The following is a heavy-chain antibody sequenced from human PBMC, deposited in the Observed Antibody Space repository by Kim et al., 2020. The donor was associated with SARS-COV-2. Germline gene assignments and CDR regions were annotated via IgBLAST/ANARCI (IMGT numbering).Heavy chain of an antibody. J-gene: IGHJ3*02. Sequence: GGSLRLSCAASGFTFSSYWMHWVRQAPGKGLVCVSRINSDGSSTSYADSVKGRFTISRDNAKNTLYMQMNSLRAEDTAVYYCQSLLYDSSGFSAFDIWGQGTMVTVSS. CDR3: QSLLYDSSGFSAFDI. V-gene: IGHV3-74*01. CDR1: GFTFSSYW. CDR2: INSDGSST. D-gene: IGHD3-22*01.